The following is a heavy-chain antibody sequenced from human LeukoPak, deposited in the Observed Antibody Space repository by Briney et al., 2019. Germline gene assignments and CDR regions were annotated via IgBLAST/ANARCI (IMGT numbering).Heavy chain of an antibody. V-gene: IGHV4-34*01. CDR3: ARVLLSSGFSN. CDR2: INHSGST. J-gene: IGHJ4*02. D-gene: IGHD3-22*01. CDR1: GGSFSGYY. Sequence: SETLSLTCAVYGGSFSGYYWSWIRQPPGKGLEWIGEINHSGSTNYNPSLKSRVTISVDTSKNQFSLKLSSVTAADTAVYYCARVLLSSGFSNWGQGTLVTVSS.